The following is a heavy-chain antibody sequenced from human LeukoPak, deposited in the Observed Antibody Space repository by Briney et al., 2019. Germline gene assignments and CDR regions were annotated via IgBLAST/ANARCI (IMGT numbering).Heavy chain of an antibody. CDR1: GFTFSSYS. CDR3: ARDQVVYAHYYYYGMDV. CDR2: ISYDGSNK. J-gene: IGHJ6*02. V-gene: IGHV3-30*03. Sequence: TGGSLRLSCAASGFTFSSYSMNWVRQAPGKGLEWVAVISYDGSNKYYADSVKGRFTISRDNSKNTLYLQMNSLRAEDTAVYYCARDQVVYAHYYYYGMDVWGQGTMVTVSS. D-gene: IGHD2-8*02.